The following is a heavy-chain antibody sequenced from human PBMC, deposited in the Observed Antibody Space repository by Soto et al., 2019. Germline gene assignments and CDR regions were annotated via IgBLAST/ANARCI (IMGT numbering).Heavy chain of an antibody. D-gene: IGHD6-13*01. CDR1: GFSLSTSGVG. CDR2: IYWDDDK. Sequence: QITLKESGPTLVKPTQTLTLTCTFSGFSLSTSGVGLGWIRQPPGKALEWLALIYWDDDKRYSPSLKSRLTITKDTSKNQVVLTMTNMYPVDTATYYCAPLAGSSSWSWFDPWGQGTLVTVSA. V-gene: IGHV2-5*02. CDR3: APLAGSSSWSWFDP. J-gene: IGHJ5*02.